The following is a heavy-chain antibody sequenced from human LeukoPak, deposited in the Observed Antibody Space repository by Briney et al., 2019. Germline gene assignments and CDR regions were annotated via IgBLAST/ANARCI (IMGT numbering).Heavy chain of an antibody. CDR2: IIPILGIA. J-gene: IGHJ6*02. V-gene: IGHV1-69*04. CDR1: GGTFSSYA. Sequence: SVKVSCTASGGTFSSYAISWVRQAPGQGLEWMGRIIPILGIANYAQKFQGRVTITADKSTSTAYMELSSLRFEDTAVYYCARGPRDYYYYGMDVWGQGTTVTVSS. CDR3: ARGPRDYYYYGMDV.